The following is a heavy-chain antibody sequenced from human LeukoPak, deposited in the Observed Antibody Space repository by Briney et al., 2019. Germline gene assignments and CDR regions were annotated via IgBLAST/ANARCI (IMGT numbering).Heavy chain of an antibody. CDR2: INHSGST. CDR3: ARGRLKGYCSGGSCYSTRYYFDY. CDR1: GGSFSGYY. Sequence: SETLSLTCAVYGGSFSGYYGSWIRQPPGKGLEWIGEINHSGSTNYNPSLKSRVTISVDTSKNQFSLKLSSVTAADTAVYYCARGRLKGYCSGGSCYSTRYYFDYWGQGTLVAVSS. D-gene: IGHD2-15*01. V-gene: IGHV4-34*01. J-gene: IGHJ4*02.